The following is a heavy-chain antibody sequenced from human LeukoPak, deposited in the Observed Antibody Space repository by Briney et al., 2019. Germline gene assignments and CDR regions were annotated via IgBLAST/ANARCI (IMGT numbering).Heavy chain of an antibody. CDR3: ARQSGYYYFDY. Sequence: PSETLSLTCTVSGGSISSYYWSWIRQPPGKGLEWIGYIYYSGSTNYNPSLKGRVTISVDTSKNQFSLKLSSVTAADTAVYYCARQSGYYYFDYWGQGTLVTVSS. D-gene: IGHD3-3*01. V-gene: IGHV4-59*08. J-gene: IGHJ4*02. CDR1: GGSISSYY. CDR2: IYYSGST.